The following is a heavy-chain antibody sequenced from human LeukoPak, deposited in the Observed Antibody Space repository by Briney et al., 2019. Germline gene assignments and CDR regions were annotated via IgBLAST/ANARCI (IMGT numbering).Heavy chain of an antibody. CDR1: GVSISSYY. D-gene: IGHD3-16*02. CDR3: ARGNDVWGSYRLL. J-gene: IGHJ3*01. CDR2: IYYSGST. Sequence: SETLSLTCTVSGVSISSYYWSWIRQPPGKGLEWIGYIYYSGSTNYNPSLKSRVTISVDTSKNQFSLKLSSVTAADTAVYYCARGNDVWGSYRLLWGQGTMVTVSS. V-gene: IGHV4-59*12.